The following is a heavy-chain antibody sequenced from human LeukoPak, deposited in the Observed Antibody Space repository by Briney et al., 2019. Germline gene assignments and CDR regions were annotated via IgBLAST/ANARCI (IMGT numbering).Heavy chain of an antibody. Sequence: GGSLRLSCAASGFTVSSNYMSWVRQAPGKGLEWVSGIYSGGSTYYADSVKGRFTISRDNSKNTLYLQMNSLRAEDTAVYYCARFWSEENYDFRSGLSNWFDPWGQGTLVTVSS. CDR2: IYSGGST. J-gene: IGHJ5*02. V-gene: IGHV3-53*01. CDR1: GFTVSSNY. D-gene: IGHD3-3*01. CDR3: ARFWSEENYDFRSGLSNWFDP.